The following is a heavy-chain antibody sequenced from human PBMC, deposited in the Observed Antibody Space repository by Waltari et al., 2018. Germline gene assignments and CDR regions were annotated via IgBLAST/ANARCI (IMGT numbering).Heavy chain of an antibody. CDR3: ATRGGISNWGLDY. CDR1: GFTFSTYN. V-gene: IGHV3-48*04. CDR2: ISSGSGSI. Sequence: EVQLVESGGGLVQSGGSLRLSCAASGFTFSTYNMNWVRQAPGRGLGWLSYISSGSGSIYYADSVKGRFTISRDNARNSLYLQMNNLRAEDTAVYYCATRGGISNWGLDYWGQGTLVTVSS. J-gene: IGHJ4*02. D-gene: IGHD7-27*01.